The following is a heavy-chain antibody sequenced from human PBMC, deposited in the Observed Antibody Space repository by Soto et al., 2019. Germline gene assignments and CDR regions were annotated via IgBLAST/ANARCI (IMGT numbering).Heavy chain of an antibody. D-gene: IGHD2-2*01. CDR1: GGSISYNSYY. Sequence: ETLSLTCSVSGGSISYNSYYWGWIRQPPGKGLEWVGGIFYTGTTYYSPSLKDRVTISVDTSKNSFSLNLTSVTAADTAVYFCARLVVVAPVANAWGQGTLVTAPQ. J-gene: IGHJ5*02. V-gene: IGHV4-39*02. CDR2: IFYTGTT. CDR3: ARLVVVAPVANA.